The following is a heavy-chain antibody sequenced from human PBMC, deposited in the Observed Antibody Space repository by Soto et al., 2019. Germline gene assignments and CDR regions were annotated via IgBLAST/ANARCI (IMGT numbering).Heavy chain of an antibody. D-gene: IGHD6-13*01. CDR3: ARDPYSSSSPSWFDP. J-gene: IGHJ5*02. V-gene: IGHV4-34*01. Sequence: PSETLSLTCAVYGGSFSGYYWSWIRQPPGKGLEWIGEINHSGSTNYNPSLKSRVTISVDTSKNQFSLKLSSVTAADTAVYYCARDPYSSSSPSWFDPWGQGTLVTVSS. CDR1: GGSFSGYY. CDR2: INHSGST.